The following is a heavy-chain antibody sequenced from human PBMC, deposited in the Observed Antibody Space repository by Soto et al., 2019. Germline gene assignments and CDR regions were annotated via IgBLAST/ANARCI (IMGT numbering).Heavy chain of an antibody. V-gene: IGHV3-30-3*01. Sequence: GGSLRLSCAASGFTFSSYAMHWVRQAPGKGLEWVAVISYDGSNKYYADSVKGRFTISRDNSKNTLYLQMNGLRAEDTAVYYCARGLIAAAGFDAFDIWGQGTMVTVSS. CDR3: ARGLIAAAGFDAFDI. J-gene: IGHJ3*02. D-gene: IGHD6-13*01. CDR1: GFTFSSYA. CDR2: ISYDGSNK.